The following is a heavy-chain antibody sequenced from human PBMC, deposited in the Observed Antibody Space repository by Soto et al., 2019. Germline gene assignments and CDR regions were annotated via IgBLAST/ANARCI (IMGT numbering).Heavy chain of an antibody. CDR2: IDWDDDK. V-gene: IGHV2-70*11. CDR3: ARIRPHYDFWSGPFDY. CDR1: GFSLSTSEMC. D-gene: IGHD3-3*01. J-gene: IGHJ4*02. Sequence: SGPTLVNPTQTLTLACTFSGFSLSTSEMCVSWIRQPPGKALEWLARIDWDDDKYYSTSLKTRLTISKDTSKNQVVLTMTNMDPVDTATYYCARIRPHYDFWSGPFDYWGQGTLVTVSS.